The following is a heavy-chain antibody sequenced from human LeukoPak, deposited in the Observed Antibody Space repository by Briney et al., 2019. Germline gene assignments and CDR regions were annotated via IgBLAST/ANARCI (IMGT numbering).Heavy chain of an antibody. CDR3: AREKIVVVPAAISWFDP. D-gene: IGHD2-2*02. J-gene: IGHJ5*02. CDR1: GYSISSGYY. CDR2: IYHSGST. Sequence: SETLSLTCTVSGYSISSGYYWGWIRQPPGKGLEWIGSIYHSGSTYYNPSLKSRVTISVDTSKNQFSLQLNSVTPEDTAVYYCAREKIVVVPAAISWFDPWGQGTLVTVSS. V-gene: IGHV4-38-2*02.